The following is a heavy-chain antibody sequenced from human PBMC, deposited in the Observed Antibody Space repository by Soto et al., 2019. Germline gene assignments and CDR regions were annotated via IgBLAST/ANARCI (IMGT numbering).Heavy chain of an antibody. V-gene: IGHV1-2*02. CDR1: GYTFTGYY. J-gene: IGHJ4*02. CDR2: INPNTYAT. Sequence: ASVKVSCKASGYTFTGYYIHWVRQAPGQGLQWMGWINPNTYATNYAQKFQGRVTLTRDASNSTVYMDLSSLNSDDTAVYYCARTTFRVHPNYFDFWGQGTTVTVSS. D-gene: IGHD1-1*01. CDR3: ARTTFRVHPNYFDF.